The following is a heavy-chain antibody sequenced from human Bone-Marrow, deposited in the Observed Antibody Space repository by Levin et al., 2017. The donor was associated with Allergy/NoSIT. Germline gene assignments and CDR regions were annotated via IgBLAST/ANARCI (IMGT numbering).Heavy chain of an antibody. V-gene: IGHV3-30*03. CDR2: ISNNANRK. CDR3: ARDRSIVSGSGLGPNF. D-gene: IGHD3-10*01. J-gene: IGHJ4*02. CDR1: GFTFSSYG. Sequence: GGSLRLSCAASGFTFSSYGMHWVRQAPGKGLEWVTVISNNANRKYYADSVKGRFTVSRDNSKNTLYLEMNSLRAEDTAIYYCARDRSIVSGSGLGPNFWGQGSLVSVSS.